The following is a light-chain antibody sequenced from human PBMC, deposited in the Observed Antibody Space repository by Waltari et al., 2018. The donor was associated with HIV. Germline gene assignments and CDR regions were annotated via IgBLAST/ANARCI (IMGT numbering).Light chain of an antibody. J-gene: IGLJ3*02. CDR1: TGRVTTTHY. Sequence: QAVVTQESSLSVPPGGTVTFTCASFTGRVTTTHYPYWFQQKAGQAPRTLIYDGDKRHPRTPVRFAGSIAEGKAALTLTGAQPEDEATYHCLLSFHTVRVFGGGT. CDR2: DGD. V-gene: IGLV7-46*01. CDR3: LLSFHTVRV.